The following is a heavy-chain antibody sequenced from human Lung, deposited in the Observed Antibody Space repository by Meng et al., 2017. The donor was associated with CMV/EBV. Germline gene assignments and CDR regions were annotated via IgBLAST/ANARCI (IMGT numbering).Heavy chain of an antibody. V-gene: IGHV3-74*03. D-gene: IGHD7-27*01. CDR3: GRDLTGERDQ. Sequence: EVQLVESGGGLVQPGGSLRLSCEDSGFTFSKYWFHWVRQVPGEGLVWVSRINTDGSFTSYADSVKGRFTISRDNAKNTLYLHMHTLRVDDSAVYYCGRDLTGERDQWGQGTLVTVSP. J-gene: IGHJ4*02. CDR1: GFTFSKYW. CDR2: INTDGSFT.